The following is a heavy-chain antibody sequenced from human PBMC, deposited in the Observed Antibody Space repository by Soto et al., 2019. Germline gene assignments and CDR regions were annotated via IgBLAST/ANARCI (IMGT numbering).Heavy chain of an antibody. V-gene: IGHV3-7*01. D-gene: IGHD5-12*01. J-gene: IGHJ4*02. CDR2: IKKEGSEK. Sequence: EVQLVESGGGLFQPGGSLRLSCAASGFTFSSYWMSWVRQAPGKGLEWVANIKKEGSEKYYVDSVKGRFTISRDNAKKSLYLQMNSLRAEDTAVYYCARVHSGYALLDYWGQGNLVTVSS. CDR1: GFTFSSYW. CDR3: ARVHSGYALLDY.